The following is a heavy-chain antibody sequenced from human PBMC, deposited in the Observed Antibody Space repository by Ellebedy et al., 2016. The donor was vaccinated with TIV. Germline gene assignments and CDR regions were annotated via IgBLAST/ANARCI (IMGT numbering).Heavy chain of an antibody. V-gene: IGHV3-23*01. Sequence: GGSLRLXXAASGFTFSSYAMSWVRQAPGKGLEWVSSISASGGSTYYADSLKGRFTISRDNSKNTLYLQMNSLRAEDTAVYYCAKRDASNYGVSADWGQGILVTVSS. CDR1: GFTFSSYA. J-gene: IGHJ4*02. D-gene: IGHD5-24*01. CDR2: ISASGGST. CDR3: AKRDASNYGVSAD.